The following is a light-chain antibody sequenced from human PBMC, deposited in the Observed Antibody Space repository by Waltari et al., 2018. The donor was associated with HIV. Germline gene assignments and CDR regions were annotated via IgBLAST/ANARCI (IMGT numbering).Light chain of an antibody. CDR1: TPLIGGLNY. V-gene: IGLV2-14*03. CDR3: ASYLNFGSLV. J-gene: IGLJ3*02. Sequence: QPALPQPPSVPGPPGQSVTISSTGPTPLIGGLNYVPWVQHRPGEAPKLIIFHVDSRPTGISSRFSGSKSGNTASLTISGLQAEDEADFYCASYLNFGSLVFGGGTKLTVL. CDR2: HVD.